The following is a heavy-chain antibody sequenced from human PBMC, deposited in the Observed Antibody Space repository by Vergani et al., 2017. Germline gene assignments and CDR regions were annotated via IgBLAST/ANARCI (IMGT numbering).Heavy chain of an antibody. D-gene: IGHD3-10*01. CDR3: AREVGSYYGSD. CDR2: IYYTGST. V-gene: IGHV4-59*13. Sequence: QVQLQESGPGLVKPSETLSLTCIASGGSISSYYWSWIREPPGKGLDWIGYIYYTGSTNYNPSLKSRVTISVDTSKNQFSLKLSSVTAADTAVYYCAREVGSYYGSDWGQGTLVTVSS. J-gene: IGHJ1*01. CDR1: GGSISSYY.